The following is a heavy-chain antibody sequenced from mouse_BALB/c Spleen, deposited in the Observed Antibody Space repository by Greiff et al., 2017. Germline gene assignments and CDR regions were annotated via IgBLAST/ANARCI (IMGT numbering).Heavy chain of an antibody. CDR3: ARELRFAD. CDR2: INPSNGRT. V-gene: IGHV1S81*02. D-gene: IGHD4-1*01. Sequence: VQLQQPGAELVKPGASVKLSCKASGYTFTSYWMHWVKQRPGQGLEWIGEINPSNGRTNYNEKFKSKATLTVDKSSSTAYMQLSSLTSEDSAVYYCARELRFADWGQGTLVTVSA. CDR1: GYTFTSYW. J-gene: IGHJ3*01.